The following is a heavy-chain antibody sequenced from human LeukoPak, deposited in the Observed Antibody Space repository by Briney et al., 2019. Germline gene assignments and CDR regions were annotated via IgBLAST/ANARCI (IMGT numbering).Heavy chain of an antibody. J-gene: IGHJ4*02. CDR2: IYPGYSDA. Sequence: GESLKISCKVSGYILTNNWIGWVRQVPGKGLEWMGLIYPGYSDAKYSPSFQGQVTVSADKSISTAYLQWSSLKASDTAMYYCARLKGVAAVWYFDYWGQGTLVTVSS. CDR3: ARLKGVAAVWYFDY. CDR1: GYILTNNW. D-gene: IGHD6-13*01. V-gene: IGHV5-51*01.